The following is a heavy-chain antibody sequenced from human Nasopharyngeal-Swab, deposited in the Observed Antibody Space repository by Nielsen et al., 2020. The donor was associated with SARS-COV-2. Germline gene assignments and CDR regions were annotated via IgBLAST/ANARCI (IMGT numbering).Heavy chain of an antibody. D-gene: IGHD3-3*01. CDR2: ISWNSGSI. V-gene: IGHV3-9*01. CDR3: ARAHGSWSGYTH. J-gene: IGHJ4*02. Sequence: GGSLRLSCAASGFTFDDYAMHWVRQAPGKGLEWVSGISWNSGSIGYADSVKGRFTISRDNAKNSLYLQMNSLRAEDTALYYCARAHGSWSGYTHWGQGTLVTVSS. CDR1: GFTFDDYA.